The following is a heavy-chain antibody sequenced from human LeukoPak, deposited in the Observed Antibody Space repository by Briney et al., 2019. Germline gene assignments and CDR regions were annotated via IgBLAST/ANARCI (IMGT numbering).Heavy chain of an antibody. D-gene: IGHD6-13*01. CDR2: IGDIGGT. J-gene: IGHJ4*02. CDR1: GFTFSSYA. CDR3: AKLVASGTSRNFDY. V-gene: IGHV3-23*01. Sequence: PGGSLRLSCAASGFTFSSYAMNWVRQAPGKGLEWVSAIGDIGGTFYADSVKGRFTISRDNSKNTMYRQMNSLGAEDTAVYYCAKLVASGTSRNFDYWGQGTLVTVSS.